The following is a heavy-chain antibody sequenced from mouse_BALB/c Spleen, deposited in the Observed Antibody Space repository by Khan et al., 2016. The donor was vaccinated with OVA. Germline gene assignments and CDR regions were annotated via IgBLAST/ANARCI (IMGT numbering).Heavy chain of an antibody. Sequence: EVELVESGGGLVKPGGSLKLSCAASGFTFSSYAMSWVRQTPEKRLEWVATISSGGSDTYYPDSVKGRFTISRDNANNTLYPQMSSLRSEDTAMYYCARLYAMDYWGQGTSVTVSS. CDR3: ARLYAMDY. J-gene: IGHJ4*01. CDR1: GFTFSSYA. CDR2: ISSGGSDT. V-gene: IGHV5-9-3*01.